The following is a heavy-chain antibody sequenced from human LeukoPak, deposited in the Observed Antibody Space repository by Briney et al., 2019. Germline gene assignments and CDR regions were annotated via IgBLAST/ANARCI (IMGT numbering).Heavy chain of an antibody. J-gene: IGHJ3*02. CDR2: IDHTGST. Sequence: PSETLSLTCSVSGDSISIYYWSWIRQPPGKGLEWIGYIDHTGSTNYNPSLNSRVTISVDTSKNQFSLKLSSVTAADTAVYYCARHFWRLGYYYDSSGYSRSDAFDIWGQGTMVTVSS. V-gene: IGHV4-59*08. CDR3: ARHFWRLGYYYDSSGYSRSDAFDI. D-gene: IGHD3-22*01. CDR1: GDSISIYY.